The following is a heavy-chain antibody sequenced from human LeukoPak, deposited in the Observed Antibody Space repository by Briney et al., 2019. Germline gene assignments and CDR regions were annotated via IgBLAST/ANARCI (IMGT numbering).Heavy chain of an antibody. CDR2: IYYSGST. Sequence: PSETLSLTCSVSGGSISSYYWSWIRQPPGKGLEWIGYIYYSGSTNYNPSLKSRVTMSVDTSKNQFSLKLSSVTAADTAVYYCARIDRAVAGTIDYWGQGTLVTVSS. CDR1: GGSISSYY. D-gene: IGHD6-19*01. V-gene: IGHV4-59*08. CDR3: ARIDRAVAGTIDY. J-gene: IGHJ4*02.